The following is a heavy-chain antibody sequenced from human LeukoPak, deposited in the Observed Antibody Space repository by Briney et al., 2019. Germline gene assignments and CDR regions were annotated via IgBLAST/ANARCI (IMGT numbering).Heavy chain of an antibody. D-gene: IGHD3-10*01. CDR2: INHSGST. V-gene: IGHV4-34*01. Sequence: PSETLSLTCAVYGGSFSGYYWSWIRQPPGKGLEWIGEINHSGSTNYNPSLKSRVTISVDTSKNQFSLKLSSVTAADTAVYYCARTVRHRYYYGSGSKYYYMDVWGKGTTVTVSS. CDR1: GGSFSGYY. J-gene: IGHJ6*03. CDR3: ARTVRHRYYYGSGSKYYYMDV.